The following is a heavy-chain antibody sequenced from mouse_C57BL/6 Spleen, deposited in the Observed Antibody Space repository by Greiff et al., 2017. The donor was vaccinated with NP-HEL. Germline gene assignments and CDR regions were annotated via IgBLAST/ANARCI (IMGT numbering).Heavy chain of an antibody. CDR1: YTFTDYNM. V-gene: IGHV1-83*01. CDR2: YPGSGSTN. D-gene: IGHD2-4*01. Sequence: VHVKQSGPELVKPGASVKMSCKASGYTFTDYNMHWVKQSHGKSLEWIGDIYPGSGSTNYNEKFKSKATLTVDTSSSTAYMQLSSLTSEDSAVYYCARSRDYDGDYWGQGTTLTVSS. CDR3: RSRDYDGDY. J-gene: IGHJ2*01.